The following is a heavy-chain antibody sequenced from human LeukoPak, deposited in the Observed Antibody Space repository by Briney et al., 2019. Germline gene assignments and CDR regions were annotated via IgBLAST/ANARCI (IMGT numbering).Heavy chain of an antibody. CDR1: GYTFTGYY. CDR3: ARAEGDIVVVPAAWGAFDI. Sequence: ASVKVSCKASGYTFTGYYMHWVRQAPGQGLEWMGWINPNSGGTNYAQKFQGRVTMTRDTSISTAYMELSRLRSDDTAVYYCARAEGDIVVVPAAWGAFDIWGQGTMVTVSS. CDR2: INPNSGGT. V-gene: IGHV1-2*02. D-gene: IGHD2-2*01. J-gene: IGHJ3*02.